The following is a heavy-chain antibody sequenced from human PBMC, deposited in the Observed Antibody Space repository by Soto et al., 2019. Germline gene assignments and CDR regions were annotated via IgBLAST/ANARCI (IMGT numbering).Heavy chain of an antibody. V-gene: IGHV5-51*01. CDR2: IFHDDYDN. D-gene: IGHD3-3*01. CDR3: TRRGVATRTFDY. CDR1: GYSITSYW. Sequence: GESLNISSKAPGYSITSYWIPWVRQMPRRGLGWIGIIFHDDYDNRYSPAFQGLVTISADKSISIAYVQWSSLKDSDTVMYYCTRRGVATRTFDYWGQGTLVTVSS. J-gene: IGHJ4*02.